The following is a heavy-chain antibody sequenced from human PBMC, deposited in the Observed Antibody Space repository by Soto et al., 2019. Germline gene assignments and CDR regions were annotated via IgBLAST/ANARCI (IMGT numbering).Heavy chain of an antibody. J-gene: IGHJ4*01. CDR2: ISAYNGNT. V-gene: IGHV1-18*01. CDR3: ARESLFLAYCGGDCYSAFDY. Sequence: ASVKVSCKASGYTFTSYGISWVRQAPGQGLEWMGWISAYNGNTNYAQKLQGRVTMTTDTSTSTAYMELRSLRSDDTAVYYCARESLFLAYCGGDCYSAFDYWAQGTMVTVSS. D-gene: IGHD2-21*02. CDR1: GYTFTSYG.